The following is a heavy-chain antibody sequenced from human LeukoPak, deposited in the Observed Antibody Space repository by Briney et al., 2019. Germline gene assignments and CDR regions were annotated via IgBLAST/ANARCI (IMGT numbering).Heavy chain of an antibody. CDR1: GYSISSGYY. Sequence: SETLSLTCAVSGYSISSGYYWGWIRQPPGKALEWIGSIYHSGSTYYNPSLKSRVTISVDTSKNQFSLKLSSVTAADTAVYYCARAMVRGIWFDPWGQGTLVTVSS. CDR2: IYHSGST. CDR3: ARAMVRGIWFDP. J-gene: IGHJ5*02. V-gene: IGHV4-38-2*01. D-gene: IGHD3-10*01.